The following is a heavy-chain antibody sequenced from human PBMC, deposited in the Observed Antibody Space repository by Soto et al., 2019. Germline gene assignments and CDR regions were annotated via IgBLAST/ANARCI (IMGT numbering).Heavy chain of an antibody. CDR3: ASSTSAFRWFDP. CDR2: IYHSGST. J-gene: IGHJ5*02. V-gene: IGHV4-4*02. D-gene: IGHD2-2*01. CDR1: GGSISSSKW. Sequence: PSETLSLTCAASGGSISSSKWCSWLRPPPGKGLEWTAEIYHSGSTNYNPSLKSRVTISVDKSKNQFYLKLSSLTAEDTAVYYCASSTSAFRWFDPWGQGTLVTVSS.